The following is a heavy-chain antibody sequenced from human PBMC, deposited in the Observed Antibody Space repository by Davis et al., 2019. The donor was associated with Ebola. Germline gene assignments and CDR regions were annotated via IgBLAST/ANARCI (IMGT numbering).Heavy chain of an antibody. V-gene: IGHV1-46*01. CDR2: INPSGGST. Sequence: ASVKVSCKASGYTFTSYYMHWVRQAPGQGLEWMGIINPSGGSTSYAQKFQGRVTMTRDTSTSTACMELSSLRSEDTAVYYCARDRRGGFREREWYFDLWGRGTLVTVSS. CDR1: GYTFTSYY. CDR3: ARDRRGGFREREWYFDL. D-gene: IGHD3-10*01. J-gene: IGHJ2*01.